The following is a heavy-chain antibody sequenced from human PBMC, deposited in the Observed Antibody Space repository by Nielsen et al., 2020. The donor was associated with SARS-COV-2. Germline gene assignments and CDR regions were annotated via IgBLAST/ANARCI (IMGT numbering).Heavy chain of an antibody. CDR1: GFIFNNYA. Sequence: GGSLRLSCEASGFIFNNYAMNWVRQAPGKGLEWVSGISGTGGNTYYADSVKGRFTISRDNSKNTLYLQMDSLRADDTAVYYCARNEAAPGMETNWYDHWGQGTPVTVSS. V-gene: IGHV3-23*01. CDR2: ISGTGGNT. CDR3: ARNEAAPGMETNWYDH. J-gene: IGHJ5*02. D-gene: IGHD6-13*01.